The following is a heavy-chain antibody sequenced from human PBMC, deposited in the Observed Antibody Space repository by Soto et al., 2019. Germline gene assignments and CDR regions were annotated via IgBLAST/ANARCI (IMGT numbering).Heavy chain of an antibody. V-gene: IGHV3-11*06. CDR2: SSNSGSFT. CDR3: VKSGDNYNALDY. D-gene: IGHD1-1*01. CDR1: GFTLSDHY. Sequence: GGSLRLSCTALGFTLSDHYMSGIRQAPGKGLEWIGYSSNSGSFTRYADSVKGRFSISRDNAKNSLYLQINSLRGDDTAIYYCVKSGDNYNALDYWGQGTPVTVSS. J-gene: IGHJ4*02.